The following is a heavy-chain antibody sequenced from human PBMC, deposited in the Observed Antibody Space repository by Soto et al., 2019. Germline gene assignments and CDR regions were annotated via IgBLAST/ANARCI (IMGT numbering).Heavy chain of an antibody. CDR1: GFTFSSYW. J-gene: IGHJ6*02. V-gene: IGHV3-74*01. D-gene: IGHD3-22*01. Sequence: GGSLRLSCAASGFTFSSYWMHWFRQAPGKGLVWVSRINSDGSSTSYADSVKGRFTISRDNAKNTLYLQMNSLRAEDKAVYYCARDPPPYYYDSSGYYPYYYYYGMDVWGQGTTVTVSS. CDR3: ARDPPPYYYDSSGYYPYYYYYGMDV. CDR2: INSDGSST.